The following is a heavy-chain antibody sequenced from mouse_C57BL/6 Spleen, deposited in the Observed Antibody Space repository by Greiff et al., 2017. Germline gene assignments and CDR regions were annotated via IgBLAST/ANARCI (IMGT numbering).Heavy chain of an antibody. J-gene: IGHJ3*01. V-gene: IGHV1-61*01. CDR3: AREDGNYWFAY. CDR1: GYTFTSYW. CDR2: IYPSDSET. Sequence: QVQLQQPGAELVRPGSSVKLSCKASGYTFTSYWMDWVKQRPGQGLEWIGNIYPSDSETHYNQKFKDKATLTVDKSSSTAYMQLSSLTSEDSAVYYCAREDGNYWFAYWGQGTLVTVSA. D-gene: IGHD2-1*01.